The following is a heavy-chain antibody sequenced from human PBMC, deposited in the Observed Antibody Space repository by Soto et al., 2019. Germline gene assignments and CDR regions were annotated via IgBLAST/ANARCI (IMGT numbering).Heavy chain of an antibody. CDR2: IYYSGST. J-gene: IGHJ6*03. V-gene: IGHV4-31*03. Sequence: SETLSLTCTVSGGSISSGGYYWSWIRQHPGKGLEWIGYIYYSGSTYYNPSLKSRVTISVDTSKNQFSLKLSSVTAADTAVYYCARDPNPYYMDVWGKGTTVTVSS. CDR1: GGSISSGGYY. CDR3: ARDPNPYYMDV.